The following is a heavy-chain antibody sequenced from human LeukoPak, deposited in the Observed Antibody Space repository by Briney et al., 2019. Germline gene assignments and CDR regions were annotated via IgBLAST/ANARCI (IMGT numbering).Heavy chain of an antibody. Sequence: SETLSLTCTVSGGSISSYYWSWIRQPPGKGLEWIGRIYTSGSTNYNPSLKSRVTISVDTSKNQFSLKLSSVTAADTAVYYCARVSCSGGSCSFDYWGQGTLVTVSS. CDR1: GGSISSYY. V-gene: IGHV4-4*08. CDR2: IYTSGST. D-gene: IGHD2-15*01. CDR3: ARVSCSGGSCSFDY. J-gene: IGHJ4*02.